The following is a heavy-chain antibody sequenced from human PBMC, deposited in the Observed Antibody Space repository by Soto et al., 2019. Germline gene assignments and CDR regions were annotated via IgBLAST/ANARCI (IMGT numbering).Heavy chain of an antibody. Sequence: QVQLVQSGAEVKKPGASVKVSCKASGYTFTSYGISWVRQAPGQGLEWMGWISAYNGNTNHAQKLQGRVTMTTDTSTSTAYMGLSSLRSDDTAVYYCARVGYSYGFDPNWFDPWGQGTLVTVSS. V-gene: IGHV1-18*01. D-gene: IGHD5-18*01. CDR1: GYTFTSYG. CDR2: ISAYNGNT. J-gene: IGHJ5*02. CDR3: ARVGYSYGFDPNWFDP.